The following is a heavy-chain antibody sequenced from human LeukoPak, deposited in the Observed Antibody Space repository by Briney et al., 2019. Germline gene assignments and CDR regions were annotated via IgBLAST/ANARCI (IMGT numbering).Heavy chain of an antibody. CDR2: ISGSGATT. D-gene: IGHD6-19*01. J-gene: IGHJ3*02. V-gene: IGHV3-23*01. CDR1: GFSFSSYA. Sequence: GGSLRLSCAASGFSFSSYAMSWVRQAPGKGLERVSFISGSGATTHYVDSVKGRFTISRDNSQNTVYLQTNTLTDEDTAVYYCVKNLRLVISVAGTPRDAFDIWGQGTVVTVSS. CDR3: VKNLRLVISVAGTPRDAFDI.